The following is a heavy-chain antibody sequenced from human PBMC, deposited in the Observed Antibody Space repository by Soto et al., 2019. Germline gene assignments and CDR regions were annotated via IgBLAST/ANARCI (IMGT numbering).Heavy chain of an antibody. CDR2: ISGSGGST. CDR3: AKGGGYDILTGYYYFDY. V-gene: IGHV3-23*01. CDR1: GFTFSSYA. D-gene: IGHD3-9*01. Sequence: GGSLRLSCAASGFTFSSYAMSWVRQAPGKGLEWVSAISGSGGSTYYADSVKGRFTISRDNSKNTLYLQMNSLRAEDTAVYYCAKGGGYDILTGYYYFDYWGQGTLVTVSS. J-gene: IGHJ4*02.